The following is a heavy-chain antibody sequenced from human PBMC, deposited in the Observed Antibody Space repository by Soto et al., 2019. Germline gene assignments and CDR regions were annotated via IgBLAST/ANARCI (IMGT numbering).Heavy chain of an antibody. J-gene: IGHJ3*02. CDR1: GFTFDDYA. Sequence: GGSLRLSCAASGFTFDDYAMHWVRQAPGKGLEWVSGISWNSGSIGYADSVKGRFTISRDNAKNSLYLQMNSLRAEDTALYYRAKDIAAEDAFDIWGQGTMVTVSS. CDR2: ISWNSGSI. CDR3: AKDIAAEDAFDI. V-gene: IGHV3-9*01. D-gene: IGHD6-13*01.